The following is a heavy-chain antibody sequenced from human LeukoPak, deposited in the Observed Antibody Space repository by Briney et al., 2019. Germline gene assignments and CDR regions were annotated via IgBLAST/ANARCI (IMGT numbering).Heavy chain of an antibody. Sequence: RAGGSLRLSCAASGFTFSNYGMHWVRQAPGKGLEWVALIYYDGSNKYYADTVKGRFTISRDISKNTLYLQMNSLRAEDTAVYYCARERNNIAVAGPFELWGQGTQVTVSS. V-gene: IGHV3-33*01. CDR1: GFTFSNYG. D-gene: IGHD6-19*01. CDR3: ARERNNIAVAGPFEL. CDR2: IYYDGSNK. J-gene: IGHJ4*02.